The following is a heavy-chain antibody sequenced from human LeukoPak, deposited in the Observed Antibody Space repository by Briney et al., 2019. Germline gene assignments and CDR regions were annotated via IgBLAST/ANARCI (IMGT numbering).Heavy chain of an antibody. V-gene: IGHV3-7*01. D-gene: IGHD5-12*01. J-gene: IGHJ4*02. CDR2: IKQDGSEK. Sequence: PGGSLRLSCAASRFTFSIHWMSWVRQAPGKGLEWVANIKQDGSEKFYVDSVKGRFTISRDNAKNSLYLQMHSLRAEDTAVYYCARASYGGYELDYWGQGTLVTVSS. CDR1: RFTFSIHW. CDR3: ARASYGGYELDY.